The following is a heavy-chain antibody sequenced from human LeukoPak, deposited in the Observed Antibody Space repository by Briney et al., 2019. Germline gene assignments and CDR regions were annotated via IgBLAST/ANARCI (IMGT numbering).Heavy chain of an antibody. CDR3: ARDPPTVTYRYYYYMDV. D-gene: IGHD4-17*01. CDR2: ISAYNGNT. Sequence: ASVKVSCKASGYTFTSYGISWVRQAPGQGLEWMGWISAYNGNTNYAQKLQGRVTMTTDTSTSTAYMELRSLRSDDTAVYYCARDPPTVTYRYYYYMDVWGKGTTVTISS. CDR1: GYTFTSYG. J-gene: IGHJ6*03. V-gene: IGHV1-18*01.